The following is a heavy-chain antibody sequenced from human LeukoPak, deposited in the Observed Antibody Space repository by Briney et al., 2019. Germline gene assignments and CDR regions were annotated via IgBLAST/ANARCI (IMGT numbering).Heavy chain of an antibody. V-gene: IGHV4-30-2*01. D-gene: IGHD6-6*01. CDR2: IYHSEIT. CDR1: GGSISSGGYP. CDR3: ATRSSASSGAFDI. J-gene: IGHJ3*02. Sequence: SQTLSLTCAVSGGSISSGGYPWICIRQPPGKALEWIVYIYHSEITYYNPSLKSRVTISVDRSKNQFSLKLSSVTAADTAVYYCATRSSASSGAFDIWGQGTMVTVSS.